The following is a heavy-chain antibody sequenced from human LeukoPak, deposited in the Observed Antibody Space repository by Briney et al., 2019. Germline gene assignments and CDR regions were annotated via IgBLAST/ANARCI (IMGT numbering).Heavy chain of an antibody. V-gene: IGHV3-30*04. J-gene: IGHJ4*02. CDR2: ISFDGSNK. D-gene: IGHD1-20*01. CDR1: GCTFSISA. CDR3: ATLTGTTGSDDY. Sequence: GTSLRLSCAASGCTFSISAMHWVRQAPGKGLEWVAVISFDGSNKYYADSVKGRFTVSRDNSKSTLFLQMSTLRAEDTAVYYCATLTGTTGSDDYWGQGTLVTVSS.